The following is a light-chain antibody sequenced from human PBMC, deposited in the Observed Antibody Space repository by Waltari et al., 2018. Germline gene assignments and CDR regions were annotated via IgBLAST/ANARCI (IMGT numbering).Light chain of an antibody. J-gene: IGLJ2*01. CDR1: SRPSRHA. CDR3: QTWATGIRV. V-gene: IGLV4-69*01. CDR2: LNSDGSH. Sequence: QLVLTQSPSASASLGASVKLTCTLRSRPSRHAIARHQQQPEKGPRYLMRLNSDGSHTKGDGIPDRFSGSSSGAERYLTISSLQSEDEADYYCQTWATGIRVFGGGTKLTVL.